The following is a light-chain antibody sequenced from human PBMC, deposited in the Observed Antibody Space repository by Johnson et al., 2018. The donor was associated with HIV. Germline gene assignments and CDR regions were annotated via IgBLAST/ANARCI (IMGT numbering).Light chain of an antibody. V-gene: IGLV1-51*01. CDR2: DNN. CDR1: SSNIGNNY. CDR3: GTWDNSLSAGV. Sequence: QSVLTQPPSVSAAPGQKVTISCSGSSSNIGNNYVSWYQQLPGTAPKLLIYDNNKRPSGIPDRFSGSKSGTSATLGITGLQTGDAADYYCGTWDNSLSAGVFGSGTKVTVL. J-gene: IGLJ1*01.